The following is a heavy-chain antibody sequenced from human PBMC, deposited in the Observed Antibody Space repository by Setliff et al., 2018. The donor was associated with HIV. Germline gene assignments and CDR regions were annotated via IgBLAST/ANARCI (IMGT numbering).Heavy chain of an antibody. CDR2: IKEDGSEQ. J-gene: IGHJ4*02. CDR3: AKDCAVVGGTGSLDS. V-gene: IGHV3-7*01. Sequence: GGSLRLSCAVSGFTFSTYAMSWVRQAPGKGLEWVANIKEDGSEQYYMDSVKGRFTISRDNAKNSLYLQMNSLRAEDTAVYYCAKDCAVVGGTGSLDSWGQGTLVTVSS. D-gene: IGHD1-26*01. CDR1: GFTFSTYA.